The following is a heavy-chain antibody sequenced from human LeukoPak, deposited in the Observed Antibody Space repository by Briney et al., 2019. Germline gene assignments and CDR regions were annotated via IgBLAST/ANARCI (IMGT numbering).Heavy chain of an antibody. V-gene: IGHV3-23*01. J-gene: IGHJ4*02. CDR3: AEDIKLALYSSGWPPCY. CDR2: ISGSGGST. Sequence: PGGSLRLSCAASGFTFSSYAMSWVRQAPGKGLEWVSAISGSGGSTYYADSVKGRFTISRDNSKNTLYLQMNSLRAEDTAVYYCAEDIKLALYSSGWPPCYWGQGTLVTVSS. D-gene: IGHD6-19*01. CDR1: GFTFSSYA.